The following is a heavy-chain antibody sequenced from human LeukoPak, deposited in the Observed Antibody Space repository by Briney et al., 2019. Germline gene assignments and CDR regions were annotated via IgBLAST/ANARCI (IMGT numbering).Heavy chain of an antibody. V-gene: IGHV3-7*03. J-gene: IGHJ6*02. Sequence: GGSLRLSCAASGFTFSSYWMSWVRQAPGKGLEWVANIKQDGSEKYYVDSVKGRFTISRDNAKNSLYLQMNSLRAEDTAVYYCAREVGYCSSTSCRYYYYYYGMDVWGQGTTVTVSS. CDR1: GFTFSSYW. D-gene: IGHD2-2*01. CDR3: AREVGYCSSTSCRYYYYYYGMDV. CDR2: IKQDGSEK.